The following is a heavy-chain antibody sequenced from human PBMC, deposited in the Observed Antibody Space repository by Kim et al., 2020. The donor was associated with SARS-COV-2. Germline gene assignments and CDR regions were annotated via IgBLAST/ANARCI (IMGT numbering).Heavy chain of an antibody. Sequence: SETLSLTCTVSGYSISSGYYWGWIRQPPGKGLEWIGSIYHSGSTYYNPSLKSRVTISVDTSKNQFSLKLSSVTAADTAVYYCARDWLHDYGDYGAVSDYWGQGTLVTVSS. CDR3: ARDWLHDYGDYGAVSDY. CDR1: GYSISSGYY. J-gene: IGHJ4*02. D-gene: IGHD4-17*01. V-gene: IGHV4-38-2*02. CDR2: IYHSGST.